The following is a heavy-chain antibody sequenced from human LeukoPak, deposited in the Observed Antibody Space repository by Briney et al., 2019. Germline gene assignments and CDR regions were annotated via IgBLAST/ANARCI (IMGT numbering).Heavy chain of an antibody. CDR3: ARDLSDMVRGVVDY. Sequence: GGSLRLSCAASGFTFSSYSMNWVRQAPGKGLEWVSSISSSSSYIYYADSVKGRFTISRDNAKNSLYLQMNSLRAEDTAVHYCARDLSDMVRGVVDYWGQGTLVTVSS. J-gene: IGHJ4*02. CDR1: GFTFSSYS. V-gene: IGHV3-21*01. CDR2: ISSSSSYI. D-gene: IGHD3-10*01.